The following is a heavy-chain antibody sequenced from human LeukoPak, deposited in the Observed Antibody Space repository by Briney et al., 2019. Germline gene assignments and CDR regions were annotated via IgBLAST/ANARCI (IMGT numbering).Heavy chain of an antibody. CDR3: ARQSIAVAGEGDY. CDR2: IIPIFGTA. D-gene: IGHD6-19*01. V-gene: IGHV1-69*05. J-gene: IGHJ4*02. CDR1: GGTFSSYV. Sequence: ASVKVSCKASGGTFSSYVISWVRQAPGQGLEWMGGIIPIFGTANYAQKFQDRVTITTDESTSTAYMELSSLRSEDTAVYYCARQSIAVAGEGDYWGQGTLVTVSS.